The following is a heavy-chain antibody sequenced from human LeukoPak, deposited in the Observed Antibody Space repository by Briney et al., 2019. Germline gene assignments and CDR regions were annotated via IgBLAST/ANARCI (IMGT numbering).Heavy chain of an antibody. J-gene: IGHJ6*02. CDR1: GGSISSYY. CDR2: IYTSGST. V-gene: IGHV4-4*07. Sequence: SETLSLTCTVSGGSISSYYWSWIRQPAGKGLEWIGRIYTSGSTNYNPSLESRVTISVDTSKNQFSLKLSSVTAADTAVYYCAPTGVPAAAGYYYGMDVWGQGTTVTVSS. D-gene: IGHD2-2*01. CDR3: APTGVPAAAGYYYGMDV.